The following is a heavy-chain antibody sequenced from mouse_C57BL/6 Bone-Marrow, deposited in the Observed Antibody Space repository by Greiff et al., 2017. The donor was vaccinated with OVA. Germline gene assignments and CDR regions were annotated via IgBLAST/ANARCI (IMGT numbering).Heavy chain of an antibody. D-gene: IGHD1-1*01. CDR2: IDPSDSYT. Sequence: VQLQQPGAELVKPGASVKLSCKASGYTFTSYWMQWVKQRPGQGLEWIGEIDPSDSYTNYNQKFKGKATLPVDTSSSTAYMQLSSLTSEDSAVYYCARLRLGYWGQGATLTVSS. J-gene: IGHJ2*01. CDR1: GYTFTSYW. CDR3: ARLRLGY. V-gene: IGHV1-50*01.